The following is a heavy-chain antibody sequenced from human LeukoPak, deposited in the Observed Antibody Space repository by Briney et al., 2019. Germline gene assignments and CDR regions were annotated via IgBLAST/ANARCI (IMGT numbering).Heavy chain of an antibody. CDR3: ARAKYYYDSSGYYSYYFDY. V-gene: IGHV4-34*01. Sequence: SETLSLTCAVYGGSFSGYYWSWIRQPPGKGLEWIGETNHSGSTNYNPSLKSRVTISVDTSKNQFSLKLSSVTAADTAVYYCARAKYYYDSSGYYSYYFDYWGQGTLVTVSS. CDR1: GGSFSGYY. J-gene: IGHJ4*02. CDR2: TNHSGST. D-gene: IGHD3-22*01.